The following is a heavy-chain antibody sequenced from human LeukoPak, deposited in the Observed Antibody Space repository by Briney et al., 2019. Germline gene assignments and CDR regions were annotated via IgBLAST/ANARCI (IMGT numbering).Heavy chain of an antibody. CDR2: MNPNSGNT. Sequence: ASVKVSCKASGYTFTSYDINWVRPATGQGLEWMGWMNPNSGNTGYAQKFQGRVTMTRNTSISTAYMELSSLRSEDTAVYYCARNVDTAMDFDYWGQGTLVTVS. CDR3: ARNVDTAMDFDY. V-gene: IGHV1-8*01. D-gene: IGHD5-18*01. J-gene: IGHJ4*02. CDR1: GYTFTSYD.